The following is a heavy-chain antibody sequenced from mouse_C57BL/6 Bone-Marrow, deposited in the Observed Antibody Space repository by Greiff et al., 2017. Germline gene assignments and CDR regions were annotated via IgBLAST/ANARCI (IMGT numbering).Heavy chain of an antibody. D-gene: IGHD1-1*01. Sequence: QVQLQQSGAELVRPGTSVKVSCTASGYAFTNYLIEWVKQRPGPGLEWIGVINPGSGGTNYNEKFKGKATRTADKSSSTAYMQLSSLTSEDSAVDFCARYYGSSYYFDYWGQGTTLTVSS. CDR1: GYAFTNYL. J-gene: IGHJ2*01. V-gene: IGHV1-54*01. CDR3: ARYYGSSYYFDY. CDR2: INPGSGGT.